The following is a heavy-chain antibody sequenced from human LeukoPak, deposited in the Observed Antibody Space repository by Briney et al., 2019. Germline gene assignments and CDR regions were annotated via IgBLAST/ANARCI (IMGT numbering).Heavy chain of an antibody. CDR1: GGSFSGYY. J-gene: IGHJ4*02. V-gene: IGHV4-34*01. D-gene: IGHD4-23*01. CDR3: ARNAAVANFDY. Sequence: SETLSLTCAVYGGSFSGYYWSWIRQPPGKGLEWIGEINHSGSTNYNPSLKSRVTISVDTSKSQFSLKLSSVTAADTAVYYCARNAAVANFDYWGQGTLVTVSS. CDR2: INHSGST.